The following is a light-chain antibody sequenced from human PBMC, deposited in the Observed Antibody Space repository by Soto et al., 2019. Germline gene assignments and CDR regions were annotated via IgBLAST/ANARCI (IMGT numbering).Light chain of an antibody. J-gene: IGLJ3*02. CDR2: LNSDGSH. CDR3: QTWGTGIWV. Sequence: QPVLTQSPSASASLGASVKLTCTLSSGYSTYGIAWHQQQPEKGPRFLMKLNSDGSHNKGDGIPDRFSGSSSGAERYLTIYSLQLEDEADYYCQTWGTGIWVFGGGTKVTVL. V-gene: IGLV4-69*01. CDR1: SGYSTYG.